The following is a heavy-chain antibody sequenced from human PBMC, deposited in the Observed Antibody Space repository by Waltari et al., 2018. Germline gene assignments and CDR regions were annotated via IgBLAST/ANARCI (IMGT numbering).Heavy chain of an antibody. J-gene: IGHJ4*02. D-gene: IGHD2-15*01. CDR1: GYTLTELS. CDR2: FEPEDGET. CDR3: ATDLGCVRRGGGSCYSY. Sequence: QVQLVQSGAEVKKPGASVKVSCKVSGYTLTELSMHWVRQAPGKGLEWMGGFEPEDGETIYAQKFQARGTMTEDTSTDTADMELSSLRSEDTAVYYCATDLGCVRRGGGSCYSYWGQGTLVTVSS. V-gene: IGHV1-24*01.